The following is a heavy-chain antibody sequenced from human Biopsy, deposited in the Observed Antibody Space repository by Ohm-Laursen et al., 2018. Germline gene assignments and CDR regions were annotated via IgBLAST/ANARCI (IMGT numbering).Heavy chain of an antibody. CDR2: ISYTGYT. V-gene: IGHV4-59*11. D-gene: IGHD4-23*01. CDR3: SRGSNDFGGLYFPR. CDR1: GGSFTGHY. Sequence: SDTLSLTCAASGGSFTGHYWSWIRQPPGKGLEWIGHISYTGYTSYNASLKSRVTISVDTSRNHFSLRLNSLTAADTAVYYCSRGSNDFGGLYFPRWGQGTLLTVSS. J-gene: IGHJ4*02.